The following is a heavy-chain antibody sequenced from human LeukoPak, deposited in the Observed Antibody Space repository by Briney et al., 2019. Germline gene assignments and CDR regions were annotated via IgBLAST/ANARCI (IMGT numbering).Heavy chain of an antibody. CDR2: IYYSGST. D-gene: IGHD3-3*01. V-gene: IGHV4-30-4*08. CDR1: GGSISSGGYY. Sequence: PSETLSLTRTVSGGSISSGGYYWSWIRQHPGKGLEWIGYIYYSGSTYYNPSLKSRVTISVDTSKNQFSLKLSSVTAADTAVYYCARTQESTIFGVVSNWFDPWGQGTLVTVSS. CDR3: ARTQESTIFGVVSNWFDP. J-gene: IGHJ5*02.